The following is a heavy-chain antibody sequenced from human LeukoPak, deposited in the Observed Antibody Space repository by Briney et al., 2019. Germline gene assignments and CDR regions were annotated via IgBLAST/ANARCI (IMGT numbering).Heavy chain of an antibody. CDR3: AREYIAFDY. CDR2: IYYHGST. D-gene: IGHD1-14*01. V-gene: IGHV4-61*01. CDR1: GDPIISYSNYK. J-gene: IGHJ4*02. Sequence: PSETLSLTCTVSGDPIISYSNYKWSWIRQPPGKGLEWIGYIYYHGSTNYNPSLKSRVTFSVDTSKNQFSLKLSSVTAADTAVYYCAREYIAFDYWGQGTLVTVSS.